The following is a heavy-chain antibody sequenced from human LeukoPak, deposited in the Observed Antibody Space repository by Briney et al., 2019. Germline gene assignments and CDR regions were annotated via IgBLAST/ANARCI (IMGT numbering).Heavy chain of an antibody. D-gene: IGHD3-22*01. CDR3: ARLRHYYDSVGYFDY. CDR2: IYYSGST. J-gene: IGHJ4*02. CDR1: GGSISSYY. V-gene: IGHV4-59*08. Sequence: PSETLSLTCTVSGGSISSYYWSWIRQPPGKGLEWIGYIYYSGSTNYNPSLKSRVTISVDTSKNQFSLKLSSVTAADTAVYYCARLRHYYDSVGYFDYWGQGTLVTVSS.